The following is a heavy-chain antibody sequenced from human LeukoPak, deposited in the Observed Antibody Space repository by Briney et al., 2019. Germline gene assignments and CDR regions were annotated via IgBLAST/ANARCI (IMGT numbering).Heavy chain of an antibody. CDR1: GYTFTGYY. CDR3: ARDFLERGYDFDY. CDR2: INPNSGGT. V-gene: IGHV1-2*06. D-gene: IGHD2-15*01. J-gene: IGHJ4*02. Sequence: ASVKVSCKASGYTFTGYYMHRVRQAPGQGLEWMGRINPNSGGTNYAQKFQGRVTITRDTYISTAYMELSRLRSDDTAVYYCARDFLERGYDFDYWGQGTLVTVSS.